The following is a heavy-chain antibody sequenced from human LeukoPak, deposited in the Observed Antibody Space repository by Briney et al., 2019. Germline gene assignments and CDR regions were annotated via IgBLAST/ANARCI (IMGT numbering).Heavy chain of an antibody. J-gene: IGHJ4*02. D-gene: IGHD5-18*01. CDR1: GFTFSSYA. CDR2: ISSSSSYI. Sequence: PGGSLRLSCAASGFTFSSYAMSWVRQAPGKGLEWVSSISSSSSYIYYADSVKGRFTISRDNSKNTLYLQMNSLRAEDTAVYYCAKVFDSYGYGFFDYWGQGTLVTVSS. CDR3: AKVFDSYGYGFFDY. V-gene: IGHV3-23*01.